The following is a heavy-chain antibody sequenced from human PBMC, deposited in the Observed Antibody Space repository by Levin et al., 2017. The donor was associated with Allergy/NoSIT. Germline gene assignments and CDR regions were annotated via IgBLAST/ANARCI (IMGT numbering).Heavy chain of an antibody. CDR2: ISPSGGST. Sequence: GESLKISCKASGYTFTSYYMHWVRQAPGQGLEWMGIISPSGGSTNYAQKFQGRVTMTRDTSTSTVYMDLSSLRSEDTAIYYCARGGYFDWSPFDYWGLGTLVTVSS. V-gene: IGHV1-46*01. CDR3: ARGGYFDWSPFDY. D-gene: IGHD3-9*01. J-gene: IGHJ4*02. CDR1: GYTFTSYY.